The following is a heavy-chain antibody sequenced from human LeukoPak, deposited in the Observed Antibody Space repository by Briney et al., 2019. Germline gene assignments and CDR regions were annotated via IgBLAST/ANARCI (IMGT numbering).Heavy chain of an antibody. CDR1: GFTFSSYA. D-gene: IGHD3-16*02. J-gene: IGHJ4*02. V-gene: IGHV3-23*01. CDR2: ISGSGGST. Sequence: PGGSLRLSCAASGFTFSSYAMSWVRQAPGKGLEWVSAISGSGGSTYYADSVKGRFTISRDNSKNALYLQMNSLRAEDTAVYYCAKLPRYDYVWGSYLDYWRQGTLVTVSS. CDR3: AKLPRYDYVWGSYLDY.